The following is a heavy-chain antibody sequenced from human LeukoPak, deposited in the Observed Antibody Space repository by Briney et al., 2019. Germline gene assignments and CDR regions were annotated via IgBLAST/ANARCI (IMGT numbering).Heavy chain of an antibody. CDR3: ARALYNRGWYPDYFDS. CDR1: GFTFSSYA. D-gene: IGHD6-19*01. V-gene: IGHV3-7*01. CDR2: IKRDGSDN. J-gene: IGHJ4*02. Sequence: GGSLRLSCAASGFTFSSYAMSWVRQAPGKGLEWVANIKRDGSDNYYVGSVEGRFTISRDNAKNSLYLQMSSLRAEDTAIYYCARALYNRGWYPDYFDSWGQGTLVTVSA.